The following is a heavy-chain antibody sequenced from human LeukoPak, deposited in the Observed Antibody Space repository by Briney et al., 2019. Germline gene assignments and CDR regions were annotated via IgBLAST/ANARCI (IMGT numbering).Heavy chain of an antibody. D-gene: IGHD1-14*01. V-gene: IGHV3-74*01. CDR3: ASYHGDSRNFAY. Sequence: GGSLRLSCAASGFTFSRYYMHWVRQAPGTGLMWVSYINKDGTTTTYADSVKGRFTISRDNAKNMLYLQMNSLRAEDTAVYYCASYHGDSRNFAYWGQGNLVTVSA. CDR2: INKDGTTT. J-gene: IGHJ4*02. CDR1: GFTFSRYY.